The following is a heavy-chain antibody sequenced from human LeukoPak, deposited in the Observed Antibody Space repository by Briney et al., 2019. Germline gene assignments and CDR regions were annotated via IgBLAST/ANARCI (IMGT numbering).Heavy chain of an antibody. CDR1: GGSFSGYY. CDR2: INHSGST. CDR3: ATVGSYGMDV. Sequence: SETLSLTCAVHGGSFSGYYWSWIRQPPGKGLEWIGEINHSGSTNYNPSLKSRVTISVDTSKNQFSLKLSSVTAADTAVYYCATVGSYGMDVWGQGTTVTVSS. J-gene: IGHJ6*02. V-gene: IGHV4-34*01.